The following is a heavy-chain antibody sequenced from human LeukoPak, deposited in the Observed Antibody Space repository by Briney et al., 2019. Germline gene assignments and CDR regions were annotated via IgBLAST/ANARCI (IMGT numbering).Heavy chain of an antibody. D-gene: IGHD3-22*01. V-gene: IGHV3-23*01. CDR2: ISGSGGST. J-gene: IGHJ5*02. CDR3: AKERDYYDSSGYYNGGFDP. CDR1: GFTFSSYA. Sequence: PGGSLRLSCAASGFTFSSYAMSWVRQAPGKGLEGVSAISGSGGSTYYADSVKGRFTISRDNSKNTLYLQMNSLRAEDTAVYYCAKERDYYDSSGYYNGGFDPWGQGTLVTVSS.